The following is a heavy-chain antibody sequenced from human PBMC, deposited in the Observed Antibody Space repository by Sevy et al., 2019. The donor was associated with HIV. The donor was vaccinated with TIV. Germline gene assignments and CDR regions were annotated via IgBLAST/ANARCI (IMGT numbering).Heavy chain of an antibody. CDR3: AKDVHYYDSSADYLNYFDY. CDR1: GFTFSSYA. CDR2: ISGSASST. V-gene: IGHV3-23*01. J-gene: IGHJ4*02. Sequence: GGSLRLSCAASGFTFSSYAMSWVRQAPGKGLEWVSAISGSASSTYYADSVKGRFTISRDNSKNTLYLLLNSLRAEDTAVYYCAKDVHYYDSSADYLNYFDYWGQGTLVTVSS. D-gene: IGHD3-22*01.